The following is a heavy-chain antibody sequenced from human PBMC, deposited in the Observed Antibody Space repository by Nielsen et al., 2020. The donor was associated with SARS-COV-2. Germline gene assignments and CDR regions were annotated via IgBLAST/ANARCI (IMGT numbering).Heavy chain of an antibody. V-gene: IGHV3-66*04. CDR2: IYTGGRT. Sequence: GGSLRLSCAASGFTFSAYAMSWVRQAPGKGLEWVSVIYTGGRTNDADSVKGRFSISRDSSKNSLFLQMNSLRPEDSAVYYCTRLAWGYCSAPDCAFYFYMDVWGKGTTVSVSS. J-gene: IGHJ6*03. CDR1: GFTFSAYA. D-gene: IGHD2-15*01. CDR3: TRLAWGYCSAPDCAFYFYMDV.